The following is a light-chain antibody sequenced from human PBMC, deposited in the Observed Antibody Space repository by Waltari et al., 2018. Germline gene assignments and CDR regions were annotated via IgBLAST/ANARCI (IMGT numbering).Light chain of an antibody. V-gene: IGLV4-69*01. CDR1: SGHTTNI. CDR2: VNSDGSQ. CDR3: QTGGHGTWV. Sequence: QLVLTQSPSASASLGASVKLTCTLSSGHTTNIIAWLQQKPEKGPRYLMKVNSDGSQNKGVAIPHRFSGSSSGAERYLTISSLQSEDEADYYCQTGGHGTWVFGGGTRLTVL. J-gene: IGLJ3*02.